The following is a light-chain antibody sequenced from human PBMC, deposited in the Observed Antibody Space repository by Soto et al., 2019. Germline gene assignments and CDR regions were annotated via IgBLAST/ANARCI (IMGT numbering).Light chain of an antibody. V-gene: IGLV2-11*01. CDR3: CSYAGRFTLL. J-gene: IGLJ2*01. Sequence: QSALTQPRSVSGSPGQSVTISCTGTSSDVGGYDCVSWYQQYPGKAPKLIIYDVTKRPSGVPDRFSGSKSGNTASLTISGLQAEDEADYYCCSYAGRFTLLFGGGTKVTVL. CDR1: SSDVGGYDC. CDR2: DVT.